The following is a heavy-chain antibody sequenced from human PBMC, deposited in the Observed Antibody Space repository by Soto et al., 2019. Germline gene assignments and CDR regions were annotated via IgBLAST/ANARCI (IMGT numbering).Heavy chain of an antibody. Sequence: QVQLQESGPGLVKPSQTLSLTCTVSGGSISSGGYYWSWIRQHPGKGLEWIGYIYYSGSTYYNPSLKSRVTRSVDTSKNQFSLKLSSVTAADTAVYYCARMGQDEQNRYCSGGSCYSRTTRYYGMDVWGQGTTVTVSS. CDR2: IYYSGST. J-gene: IGHJ6*02. CDR3: ARMGQDEQNRYCSGGSCYSRTTRYYGMDV. CDR1: GGSISSGGYY. V-gene: IGHV4-31*03. D-gene: IGHD2-15*01.